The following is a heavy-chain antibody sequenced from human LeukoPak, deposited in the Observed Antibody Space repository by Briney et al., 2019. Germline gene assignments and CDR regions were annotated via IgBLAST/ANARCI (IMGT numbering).Heavy chain of an antibody. D-gene: IGHD3-10*01. J-gene: IGHJ5*02. CDR1: GFTFSSYW. V-gene: IGHV3-7*01. CDR2: IKQDGSEK. Sequence: GGSLRLSCVASGFTFSSYWMSWVRQTPGKGLEWVANIKQDGSEKNYVDSVKGRFTISRDNAKNSLYLQMNSLRADDTAVYYCARERGSGSYHPFDPWGQGTLATVSS. CDR3: ARERGSGSYHPFDP.